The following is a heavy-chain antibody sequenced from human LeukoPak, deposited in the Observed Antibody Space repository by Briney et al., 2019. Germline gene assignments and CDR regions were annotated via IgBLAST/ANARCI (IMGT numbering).Heavy chain of an antibody. D-gene: IGHD1-26*01. Sequence: ASVKVSCKASGYTFTSYAMNWVRQAPGQGLEWMGWINTNTGNPTYAQGFTGRFVFSLDTSVSTAYLQISSLKAEDTAVYYCAREGQVRWERRYFDYWGQGTLVTVSS. CDR3: AREGQVRWERRYFDY. J-gene: IGHJ4*02. CDR1: GYTFTSYA. CDR2: INTNTGNP. V-gene: IGHV7-4-1*02.